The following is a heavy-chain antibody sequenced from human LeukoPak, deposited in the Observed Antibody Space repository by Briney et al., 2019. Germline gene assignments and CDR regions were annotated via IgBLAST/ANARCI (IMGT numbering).Heavy chain of an antibody. Sequence: EASVKVSCKASGGTFSSYAISWVRQAPGQGVEWMGGIIPIFGTANYAQKFQGRVTITADESTSTAYMELSSLRSEDTAVYYCARDDCSGGSCYSPRAFDIWGQGTMVTVSS. V-gene: IGHV1-69*01. CDR3: ARDDCSGGSCYSPRAFDI. D-gene: IGHD2-15*01. J-gene: IGHJ3*02. CDR2: IIPIFGTA. CDR1: GGTFSSYA.